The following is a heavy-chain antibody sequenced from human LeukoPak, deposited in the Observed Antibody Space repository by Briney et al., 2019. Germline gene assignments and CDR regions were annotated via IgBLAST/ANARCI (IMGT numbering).Heavy chain of an antibody. D-gene: IGHD6-19*01. V-gene: IGHV3-66*01. CDR2: FYSGGST. CDR3: ARGPGWNYFDY. J-gene: IGHJ4*02. Sequence: GGSLRLSCAAFGFTVSSKYMSWVRQAPGKGLEWVSVFYSGGSTYYTDSVKGRFTISRDNSKNTLYFQMNSLRAEDTAVYYCARGPGWNYFDYWGQGTLVTVSS. CDR1: GFTVSSKY.